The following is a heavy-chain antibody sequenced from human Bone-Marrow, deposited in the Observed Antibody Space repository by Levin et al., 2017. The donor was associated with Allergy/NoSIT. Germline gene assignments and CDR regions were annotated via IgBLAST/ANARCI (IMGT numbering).Heavy chain of an antibody. CDR1: GFTFSDYY. D-gene: IGHD2-2*01. J-gene: IGHJ4*02. CDR2: ISSSGSTI. V-gene: IGHV3-11*01. CDR3: ARDQALGYCSSTSCYWRGYYFDY. Sequence: PGGSLRLSCAASGFTFSDYYMSWIRQAPGKGLEWVSYISSSGSTIYYADSVKGRFTISRDNAKNSLYLQMNSLRAEDTAVYYCARDQALGYCSSTSCYWRGYYFDYWGQGTLVTVSS.